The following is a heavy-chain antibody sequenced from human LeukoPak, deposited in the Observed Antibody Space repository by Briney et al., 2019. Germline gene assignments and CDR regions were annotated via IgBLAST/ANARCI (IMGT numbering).Heavy chain of an antibody. D-gene: IGHD1-20*01. CDR1: GFTFSSYA. CDR3: ARGKPVTGTPDYYSYGMDV. J-gene: IGHJ6*02. CDR2: MYSFGNT. V-gene: IGHV3-53*01. Sequence: GGSLRLSCAASGFTFSSYAVSWVRQAPGKGLEWVSLMYSFGNTYYADSVKGRFTISRDNSKNTLYLQMNSLRAEDTALYYCARGKPVTGTPDYYSYGMDVWGQGTMVTVSS.